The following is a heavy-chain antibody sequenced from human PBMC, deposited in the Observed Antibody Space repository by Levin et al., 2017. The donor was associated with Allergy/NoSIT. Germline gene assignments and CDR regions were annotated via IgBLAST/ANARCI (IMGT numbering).Heavy chain of an antibody. Sequence: GGSLRLSCAASGFTFDDYAMHWVRQAPGKGLEWVSGISWNSGSIGYADSVKGRFTISRDNAKNSLYLQMNSLRAEDTALYYCAKDYGTASYGHLIYYGMDGWGQGTTVTVSS. CDR2: ISWNSGSI. CDR1: GFTFDDYA. V-gene: IGHV3-9*01. D-gene: IGHD5-18*01. J-gene: IGHJ6*02. CDR3: AKDYGTASYGHLIYYGMDG.